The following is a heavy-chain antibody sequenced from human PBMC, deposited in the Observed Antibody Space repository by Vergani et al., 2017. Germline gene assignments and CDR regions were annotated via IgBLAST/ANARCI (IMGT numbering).Heavy chain of an antibody. V-gene: IGHV5-51*01. D-gene: IGHD3-3*01. J-gene: IGHJ6*03. Sequence: EVSLVQSAAAVKKPGESLKISCRASGYTFTNEWIGWVRRKPGMGLEWMAVIYPRDSDTLYSPSFQGQVTVSVDKSINTAYLQWSSLKASDTAIYYCARQITIFGVVDYMDVWGRGTTVTVSS. CDR2: IYPRDSDT. CDR3: ARQITIFGVVDYMDV. CDR1: GYTFTNEW.